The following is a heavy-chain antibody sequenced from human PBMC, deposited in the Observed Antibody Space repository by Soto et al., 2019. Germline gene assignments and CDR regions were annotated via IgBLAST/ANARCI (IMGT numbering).Heavy chain of an antibody. J-gene: IGHJ1*01. CDR1: GDTFTSYD. CDR3: ARSPNDYGDRH. V-gene: IGHV1-8*01. Sequence: QVQLVQTGAEVKKPGASVKVSCKASGDTFTSYDINWMRQATGQGLVWRGWMNPNSGNTGYAQKFQGRVTMTRNTSISTAYMELSSLRSAATAVYCCARSPNDYGDRHWGHGPLVTVSS. CDR2: MNPNSGNT. D-gene: IGHD4-17*01.